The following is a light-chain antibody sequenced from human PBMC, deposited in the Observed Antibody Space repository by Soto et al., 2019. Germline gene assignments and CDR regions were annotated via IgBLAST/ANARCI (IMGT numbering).Light chain of an antibody. Sequence: QSALTQPASVSGSPGQSIAISCTGTSSDIGGYNYDSWYQQHPGKAPKLLIYDVTHRPSGVSNRFSGSKSGDTASLTISGLQAEDEADYYCSSYTSTSTPYVFGTGTKVTVL. CDR2: DVT. J-gene: IGLJ1*01. CDR3: SSYTSTSTPYV. CDR1: SSDIGGYNY. V-gene: IGLV2-14*03.